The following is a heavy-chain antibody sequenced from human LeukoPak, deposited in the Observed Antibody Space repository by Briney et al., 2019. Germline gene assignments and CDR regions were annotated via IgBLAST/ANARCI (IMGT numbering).Heavy chain of an antibody. V-gene: IGHV1-18*01. CDR3: ARDPGAVTLEH. CDR1: GYTFTSYG. Sequence: ASVKVSCKASGYTFTSYGISWVRQAPGQGPEWMGYISAYNGSTNYAQKVQGRVTLTTDTSTSTAYMELRSLRSDDTAVYYCARDPGAVTLEHWGQGTLVTVSS. J-gene: IGHJ4*02. D-gene: IGHD2-15*01. CDR2: ISAYNGST.